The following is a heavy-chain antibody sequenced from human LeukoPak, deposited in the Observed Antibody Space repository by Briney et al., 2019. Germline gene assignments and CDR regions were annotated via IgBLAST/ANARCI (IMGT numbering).Heavy chain of an antibody. V-gene: IGHV3-48*04. D-gene: IGHD5-18*01. CDR3: ARATESGYSYGHLRNYYYGIDV. CDR1: GFTFSSYS. CDR2: ISSSSSTI. Sequence: GGSLRLSCAASGFTFSSYSMNWVRQAPGKGLEWVSYISSSSSTIYYADSVKGRFTISRDNAKNSLYLQMNSLRAEDTAVYYCARATESGYSYGHLRNYYYGIDVWGQGTTVTVSS. J-gene: IGHJ6*02.